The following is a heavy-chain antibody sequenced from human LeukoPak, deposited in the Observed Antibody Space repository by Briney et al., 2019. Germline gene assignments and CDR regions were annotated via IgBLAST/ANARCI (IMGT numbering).Heavy chain of an antibody. CDR3: ARRRLGEFFDY. J-gene: IGHJ4*02. D-gene: IGHD3-16*01. CDR2: IFTSGST. V-gene: IGHV4-61*02. CDR1: GGSISSGRFY. Sequence: SQTLSLTCTVSGGSISSGRFYWSWIRQPAGKGLEWIGRIFTSGSTNYNPSLKSRVSISVNTSKNQFSLKLSSVTAADTAVYYCARRRLGEFFDYWGQGTLVTVSS.